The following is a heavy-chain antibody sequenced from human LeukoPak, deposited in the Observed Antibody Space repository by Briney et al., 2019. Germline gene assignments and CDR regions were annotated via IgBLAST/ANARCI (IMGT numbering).Heavy chain of an antibody. CDR1: GFTFSSYA. J-gene: IGHJ1*01. D-gene: IGHD6-13*01. V-gene: IGHV3-23*01. CDR2: ISGSGGST. CDR3: ASCTCSSSWYQVHH. Sequence: PGGSLRLSCAASGFTFSSYAMSWVRQAPGKGLEWVSAISGSGGSTYYADSVKGRFTISRDNSKNTLYLQMNSLRAEDTAVYYCASCTCSSSWYQVHHWGQGTLVTVSS.